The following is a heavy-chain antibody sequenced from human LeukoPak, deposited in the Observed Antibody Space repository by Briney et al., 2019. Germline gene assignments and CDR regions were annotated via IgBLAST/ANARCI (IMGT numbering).Heavy chain of an antibody. CDR3: ARAPSFPSVTPYYYYYMDV. D-gene: IGHD4-17*01. J-gene: IGHJ6*03. CDR1: GFPFSAYA. Sequence: PGGSLRLSCAASGFPFSAYAMSWVRQAPGKGLEWVANIKQDGSEKYYVDSVKGRFTISRDNAKNSLYLQMNSLRAEDTAVYYCARAPSFPSVTPYYYYYMDVWGKGTTVTVSS. CDR2: IKQDGSEK. V-gene: IGHV3-7*01.